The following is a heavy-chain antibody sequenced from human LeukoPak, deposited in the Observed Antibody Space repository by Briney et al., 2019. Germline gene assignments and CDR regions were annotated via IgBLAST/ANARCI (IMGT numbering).Heavy chain of an antibody. CDR1: GGSISSYY. CDR3: AREGVDYDFWSGYYKYYYYYYMDV. CDR2: IYYSGST. V-gene: IGHV4-59*01. J-gene: IGHJ6*03. D-gene: IGHD3-3*01. Sequence: SETLSLTCTVSGGSISSYYWSWIRQPPGKGLEWIGYIYYSGSTTYNPSLKSRVTISIDTSKNQFSLKLSSVTAADTAVYYCAREGVDYDFWSGYYKYYYYYYMDVWGKGTTVTVSS.